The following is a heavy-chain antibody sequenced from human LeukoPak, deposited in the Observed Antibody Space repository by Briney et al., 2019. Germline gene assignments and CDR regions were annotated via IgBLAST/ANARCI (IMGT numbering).Heavy chain of an antibody. CDR2: ISAYNGNT. Sequence: ASVKVSCKASGYTLTSYYISWVRQAPGQGLEWMGWISAYNGNTNYAQKLQDRVTMTTDTSTSTAYMELRSLRSDDTAVYYCARNDFWSGHYPLDYWGQGTLVTVSS. D-gene: IGHD3-3*01. V-gene: IGHV1-18*01. CDR1: GYTLTSYY. J-gene: IGHJ4*02. CDR3: ARNDFWSGHYPLDY.